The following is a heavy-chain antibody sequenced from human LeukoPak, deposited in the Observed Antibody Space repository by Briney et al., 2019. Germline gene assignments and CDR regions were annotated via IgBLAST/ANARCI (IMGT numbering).Heavy chain of an antibody. J-gene: IGHJ6*02. CDR3: ARDGSGRLGELSLRNYYYGMDV. CDR1: GFTVSNNY. V-gene: IGHV3-53*01. CDR2: VYSGGSS. D-gene: IGHD3-16*02. Sequence: GGSLRLSCAASGFTVSNNYMNWVRQAPGKGLEWVSVVYSGGSSYYADSVKGRFTISRDNFKNTLFLQMNSLRVEDTAVYYCARDGSGRLGELSLRNYYYGMDVWGQGTTVTVSS.